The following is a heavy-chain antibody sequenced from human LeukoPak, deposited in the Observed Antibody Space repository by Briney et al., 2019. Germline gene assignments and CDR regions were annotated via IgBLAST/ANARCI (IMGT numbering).Heavy chain of an antibody. J-gene: IGHJ4*02. CDR1: GDSFNEYY. CDR2: IYHNGNS. V-gene: IGHV4-59*01. CDR3: ARDGGLQSHFDY. Sequence: SETLSLTCSVFGDSFNEYYWNWVRQPPGKGLQWIGYIYHNGNSNYNPSLKGRLTISVDPAKNQFSLKLTSVTAADTAVYYCARDGGLQSHFDYWGQGALVTVSS. D-gene: IGHD5-24*01.